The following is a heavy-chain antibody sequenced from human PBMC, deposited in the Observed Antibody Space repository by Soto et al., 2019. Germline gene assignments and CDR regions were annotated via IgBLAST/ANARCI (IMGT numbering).Heavy chain of an antibody. D-gene: IGHD5-12*01. CDR3: ARHEEYSGLEGSWFDP. V-gene: IGHV4-59*08. CDR2: IYYSGST. Sequence: PSETLALTCTVSGGSISSYYGSWIRQPPGKGLEWIGYIYYSGSTNYNPSLKSRVTISVDTSKNQFSLKLSSVTAADTAVYYCARHEEYSGLEGSWFDPWGQGTLVTVSS. CDR1: GGSISSYY. J-gene: IGHJ5*02.